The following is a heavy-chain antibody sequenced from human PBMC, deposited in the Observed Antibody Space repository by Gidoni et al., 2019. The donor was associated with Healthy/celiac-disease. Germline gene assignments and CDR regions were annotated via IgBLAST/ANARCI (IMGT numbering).Heavy chain of an antibody. CDR2: IKQDGSEK. CDR1: GFTFSSYW. J-gene: IGHJ4*02. CDR3: ARARGIARRAYYFDY. Sequence: EVQLVESGGGLVQPGGSLRLSCAASGFTFSSYWMSWVRPAPGKGLEWVANIKQDGSEKYYVDSVKGRFTISRDNAKNSLYLQMNSLRAEDTAVYYCARARGIARRAYYFDYWGQGTLVTVSS. D-gene: IGHD2-21*01. V-gene: IGHV3-7*01.